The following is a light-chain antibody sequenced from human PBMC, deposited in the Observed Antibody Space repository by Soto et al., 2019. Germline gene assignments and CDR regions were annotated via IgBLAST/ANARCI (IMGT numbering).Light chain of an antibody. V-gene: IGKV1-39*01. CDR1: QTISNY. CDR3: QQSYSAPTT. CDR2: TAA. J-gene: IGKJ4*01. Sequence: DIQMTQSPSSLSASVGDRVTITCWASQTISNYLNWYQQKSGQAPKLLIYTAASLQSGVPSRFSGSGSGTDFTLTITTLQPEDFATYYCQQSYSAPTTFGGGTKVDIK.